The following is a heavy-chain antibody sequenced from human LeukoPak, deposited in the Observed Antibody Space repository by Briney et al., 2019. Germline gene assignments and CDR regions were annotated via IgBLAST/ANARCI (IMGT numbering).Heavy chain of an antibody. CDR1: GGSIRSYY. CDR2: IYTSGST. Sequence: SETLSLTCTVSGGSIRSYYRSWIRQPAGKGLDWIGRIYTSGSTNYNPSLKSRLTISVDTSKNQFSLKLTSVTAADTAIYYCARGLDGSGSSRGVFDYWGQGTLVTVSS. V-gene: IGHV4-4*07. D-gene: IGHD6-6*01. J-gene: IGHJ4*02. CDR3: ARGLDGSGSSRGVFDY.